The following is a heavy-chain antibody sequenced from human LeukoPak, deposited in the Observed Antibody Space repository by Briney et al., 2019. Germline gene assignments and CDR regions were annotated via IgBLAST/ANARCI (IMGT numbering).Heavy chain of an antibody. CDR3: ARVLAGDYADY. CDR1: GYTFTSYG. V-gene: IGHV1-18*01. CDR2: IRPYNGNT. Sequence: GASVTVSCKASGYTFTSYGISWVRQAPGQGLEWMGWIRPYNGNTNYAQKLQGRVTMTTDTSTSTAYMELRSLRSDDTAVYYCARVLAGDYADYWGQGTLVTVSS. J-gene: IGHJ4*02. D-gene: IGHD6-13*01.